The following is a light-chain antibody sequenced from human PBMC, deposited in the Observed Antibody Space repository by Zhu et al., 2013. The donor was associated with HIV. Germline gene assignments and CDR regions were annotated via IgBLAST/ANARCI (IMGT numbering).Light chain of an antibody. CDR3: QQINSYPRS. Sequence: DIQMTQSPSTLSASVGDRVTITCRASQTINSWLAWYQQKPGKAPKLLIYKASNLESGVPSRFSGSGSGTEFTLTIRSLQPEDFATYYCQQINSYPRSFGQGTKLETK. CDR1: QTINSW. J-gene: IGKJ2*03. CDR2: KAS. V-gene: IGKV1-5*03.